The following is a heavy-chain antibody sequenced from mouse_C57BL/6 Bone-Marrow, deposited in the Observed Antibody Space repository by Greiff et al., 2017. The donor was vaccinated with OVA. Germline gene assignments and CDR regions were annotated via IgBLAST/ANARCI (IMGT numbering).Heavy chain of an antibody. Sequence: VQLQQPGAELVKPGASVTLSCKASGYTFTSYWMHWVKQRPGPGLEWIGMIHPTSGSTNYNAKFKSKATLTVDKSSSTAYMQLSSLTSEDSAVYYGARGVDYGSSYWYFDVWGTGTTGTVSS. D-gene: IGHD1-1*01. CDR1: GYTFTSYW. CDR3: ARGVDYGSSYWYFDV. J-gene: IGHJ1*03. CDR2: IHPTSGST. V-gene: IGHV1-64*01.